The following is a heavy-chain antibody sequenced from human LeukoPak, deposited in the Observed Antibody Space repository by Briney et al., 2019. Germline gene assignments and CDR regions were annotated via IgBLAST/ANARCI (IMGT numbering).Heavy chain of an antibody. Sequence: GGSLRLSCAASGFTLSSYWMHWVRQTPGKGPVWVSRVNSDGSSTSYADSVKGRFTISRDNAKNTLYLQMNSLRAEDTAVYYCARGNSHSFDYWGKGALVTVSS. D-gene: IGHD4-11*01. V-gene: IGHV3-74*01. CDR2: VNSDGSST. J-gene: IGHJ4*02. CDR3: ARGNSHSFDY. CDR1: GFTLSSYW.